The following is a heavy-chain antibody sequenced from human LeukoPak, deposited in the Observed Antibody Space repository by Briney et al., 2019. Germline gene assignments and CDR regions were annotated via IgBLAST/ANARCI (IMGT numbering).Heavy chain of an antibody. V-gene: IGHV4-59*01. Sequence: SETLSLTCIVSGGSNRSKYWSWIRQPPGKGLEWIGYFHYSGSTNYKSSLKSRVSMSVDTSKNQFSLRLSSVTAADTAVYYCEAGGWYLDSWGQGTLVTVSS. CDR3: EAGGWYLDS. CDR1: GGSNRSKY. D-gene: IGHD6-19*01. CDR2: FHYSGST. J-gene: IGHJ5*01.